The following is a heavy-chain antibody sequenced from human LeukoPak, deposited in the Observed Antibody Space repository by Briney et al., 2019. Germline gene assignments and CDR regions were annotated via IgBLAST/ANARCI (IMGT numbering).Heavy chain of an antibody. J-gene: IGHJ6*02. CDR1: GYRFTDYW. CDR3: ARGAAGTTPNYYSFGLDA. V-gene: IGHV5-51*01. D-gene: IGHD1-7*01. Sequence: GESLKISCKGSGYRFTDYWIGWVRQMPGKGLEWMGIIYPGDSDTRYSPSFQGQVTISADKSINTAHLQWSSLKASDTAMYYCARGAAGTTPNYYSFGLDAGAQGTTVRVSS. CDR2: IYPGDSDT.